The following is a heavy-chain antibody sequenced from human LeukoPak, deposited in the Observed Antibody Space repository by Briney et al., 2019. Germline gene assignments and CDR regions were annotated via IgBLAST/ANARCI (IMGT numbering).Heavy chain of an antibody. J-gene: IGHJ4*02. D-gene: IGHD5-24*01. CDR2: ISWNSGSI. CDR3: AKDSRPWEMATNTFGY. V-gene: IGHV3-9*01. Sequence: GGSLRLSCAASGFTFDDYAMHWVRQAPGKGLEWVSGISWNSGSIGYADSVKGRFTISRDNAKNSLYLQMNSLRAEDTALYYCAKDSRPWEMATNTFGYWGQGTLVTVSS. CDR1: GFTFDDYA.